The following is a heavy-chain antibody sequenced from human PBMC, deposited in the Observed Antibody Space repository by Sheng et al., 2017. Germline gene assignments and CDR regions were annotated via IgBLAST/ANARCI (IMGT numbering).Heavy chain of an antibody. CDR3: ARDEVLTTLRYYFDS. CDR1: VTSSVII. CDR2: SIKMDI. Sequence: QVQLQQSGPGLVKPFGDPCPSCALSLVTSSVIIFGVGSGSPPGRAWSGLGASIKMDIHITTPPLQSRITMSIDTSKGQFSLKLRSVSAADTAIYYCARDEVLTTLRYYFDSWGQGVLVTVSS. V-gene: IGHV4-4*07. D-gene: IGHD3-9*01. J-gene: IGHJ4*02.